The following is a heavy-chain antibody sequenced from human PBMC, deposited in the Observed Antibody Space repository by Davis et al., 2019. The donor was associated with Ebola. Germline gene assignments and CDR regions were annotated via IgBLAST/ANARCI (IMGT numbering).Heavy chain of an antibody. CDR3: TAEAGISF. CDR1: GFTFSNAW. V-gene: IGHV3-15*01. CDR2: IKSNVDGGTT. J-gene: IGHJ4*02. Sequence: GESLKISCAASGFTFSNAWMSWVRQAPGKGLEWVGRIKSNVDGGTTDYAAPVKGRFTISRDDSKNTLYLQMNSLETEDTAVYYCTAEAGISFWGQGTLVTVSS. D-gene: IGHD3-3*02.